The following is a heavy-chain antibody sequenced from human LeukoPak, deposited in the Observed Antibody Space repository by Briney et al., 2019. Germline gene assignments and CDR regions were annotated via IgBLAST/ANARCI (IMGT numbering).Heavy chain of an antibody. CDR3: ANSAPGDIVVVPAAADTKMLFDY. CDR1: GFTFSSYA. Sequence: GGSLRLSCAASGFTFSSYAMSWVRQAPGKGLEWVSAISGSGGSTYYADSVKGRFTISRDNSKNTLYLQMNSLRAEDTAVYYCANSAPGDIVVVPAAADTKMLFDYWGQGTLVTVSS. CDR2: ISGSGGST. J-gene: IGHJ4*02. D-gene: IGHD2-2*01. V-gene: IGHV3-23*01.